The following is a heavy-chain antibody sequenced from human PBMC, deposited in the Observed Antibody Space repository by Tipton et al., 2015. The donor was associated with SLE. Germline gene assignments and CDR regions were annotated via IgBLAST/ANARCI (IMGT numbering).Heavy chain of an antibody. V-gene: IGHV4-34*01. J-gene: IGHJ6*02. CDR2: ISHDGGA. CDR3: ARDGGQRVISGTYDFYYYGLDV. Sequence: TLSLTCTVFDGSLSGYYWAWLRQSPGKGLEWIGEISHDGGANYNPSLESRGTISLETSKNQFSLKLNSVTAADTAVYYCARDGGQRVISGTYDFYYYGLDVWGQGTTVTVSS. CDR1: DGSLSGYY. D-gene: IGHD6-13*01.